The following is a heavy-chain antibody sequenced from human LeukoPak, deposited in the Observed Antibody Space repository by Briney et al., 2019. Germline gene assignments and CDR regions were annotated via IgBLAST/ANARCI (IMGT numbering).Heavy chain of an antibody. CDR3: AKDRPNKRVINGHCDNLNGNC. CDR2: ITSSGAAT. V-gene: IGHV3-23*01. CDR1: GFTFSSYA. J-gene: IGHJ4*02. Sequence: HPGGSLRLSCAASGFTFSSYAMSWVRQAPGKGLEWVSSITSSGAATYYADSVKGRFTISRDNSDNTLYLQMNSLRAEDTAVYYCAKDRPNKRVINGHCDNLNGNCWGQGDLVSVSS. D-gene: IGHD2-21*01.